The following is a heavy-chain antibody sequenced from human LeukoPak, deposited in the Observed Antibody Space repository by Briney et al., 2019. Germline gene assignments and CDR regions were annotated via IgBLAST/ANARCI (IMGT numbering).Heavy chain of an antibody. CDR1: GGSISSYY. Sequence: SETLSLTCTVSGGSISSYYWSWIRQPPGKGLEWIGYIYYTGITRHNLSLKSRLTISVDTSKNQFSLKLSSVTAADTAVYYCARYEAGAFDIWGQGTMVTVSS. D-gene: IGHD3-3*01. CDR2: IYYTGIT. CDR3: ARYEAGAFDI. V-gene: IGHV4-59*08. J-gene: IGHJ3*02.